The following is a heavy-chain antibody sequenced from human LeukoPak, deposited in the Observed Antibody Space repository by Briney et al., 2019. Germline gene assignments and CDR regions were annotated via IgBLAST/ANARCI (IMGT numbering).Heavy chain of an antibody. V-gene: IGHV3-23*01. D-gene: IGHD1-1*01. Sequence: PGGSLRLSCTASGFAFGSYAMYWVRQAPGKGLEWVSAISGSGGSTYYADSVKGRFTISRDNSKNTLYLQMNSLRAEDTAVYYCAKDLGAWNDYWGQGTLVTVSS. CDR2: ISGSGGST. CDR1: GFAFGSYA. CDR3: AKDLGAWNDY. J-gene: IGHJ4*02.